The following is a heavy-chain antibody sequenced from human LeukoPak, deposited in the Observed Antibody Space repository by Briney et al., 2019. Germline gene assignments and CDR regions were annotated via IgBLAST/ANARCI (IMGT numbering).Heavy chain of an antibody. Sequence: SGGSLRLSCAASGFTFSSYAMSWVRQAPGKGLEWVSAISGSGGSTYYADSVKGRFTISRDNSKNTLYLQMNSLRAEDTAVYYCANPRIAVAVGGYCGQGTLVTVPP. D-gene: IGHD6-19*01. CDR3: ANPRIAVAVGGY. CDR2: ISGSGGST. V-gene: IGHV3-23*01. J-gene: IGHJ4*02. CDR1: GFTFSSYA.